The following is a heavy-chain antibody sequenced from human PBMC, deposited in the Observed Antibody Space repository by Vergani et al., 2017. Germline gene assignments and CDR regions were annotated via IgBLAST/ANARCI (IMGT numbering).Heavy chain of an antibody. J-gene: IGHJ4*02. CDR3: GRRSENYN. CDR1: GFTFSTHV. V-gene: IGHV3-23*01. D-gene: IGHD5-24*01. CDR2: IKNTGDST. Sequence: VQLLQSEGAVVQPGGSLRLSSVASGFTFSTHVMGWVRHGHGQGLEWVSSIKNTGDSTHYADSLKCRFTRSRDNSKNTLYSQMNSLRIEDTAVYYCGRRSENYNWGQGTLVTVSS.